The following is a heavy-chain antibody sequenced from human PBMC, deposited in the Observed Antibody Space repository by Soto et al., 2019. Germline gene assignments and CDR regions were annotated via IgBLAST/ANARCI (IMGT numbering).Heavy chain of an antibody. CDR3: ARQLSHICDS. D-gene: IGHD3-3*02. CDR1: GYKFGSAC. CDR2: IKPGTSDI. V-gene: IGHV5-51*01. J-gene: IGHJ4*02. Sequence: GESLKISCKGVGYKFGSACIGWVRQMPGKGLEWMAIIKPGTSDIRYSPSCRGHVTISADEAVSTAYLQWSSLKASDTAMYYCARQLSHICDSWGQGTLVTVSS.